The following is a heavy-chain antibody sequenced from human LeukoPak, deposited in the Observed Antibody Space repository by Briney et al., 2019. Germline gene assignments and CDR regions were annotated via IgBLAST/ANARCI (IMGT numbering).Heavy chain of an antibody. V-gene: IGHV5-51*01. CDR3: ARRRKLLSYNWFDP. Sequence: GESLKISCKGSGYSFTSYWIGGVRQMPGKGLEWMGVIYPGDSDTRSSPSFQGQVTISADKSISTACLQWSSLKASDTAMYYCARRRKLLSYNWFDPWGQGTLVTVSS. CDR2: IYPGDSDT. D-gene: IGHD2-2*01. J-gene: IGHJ5*02. CDR1: GYSFTSYW.